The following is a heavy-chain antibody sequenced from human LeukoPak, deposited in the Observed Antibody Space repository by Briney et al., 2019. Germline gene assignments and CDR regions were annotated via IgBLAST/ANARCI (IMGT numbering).Heavy chain of an antibody. Sequence: AETLCLTCAASGGSISSSSSYWGWVRQPPGKGPEWIASIYYSGLTYDNPSLKRLVSISVDPSNNHFSLKVSSVTAADTAVYYCASGTFDDYGDYDRGDFFDHWGQGTLVTVSS. J-gene: IGHJ4*02. D-gene: IGHD4-17*01. CDR2: IYYSGLT. V-gene: IGHV4-39*02. CDR1: GGSISSSSSY. CDR3: ASGTFDDYGDYDRGDFFDH.